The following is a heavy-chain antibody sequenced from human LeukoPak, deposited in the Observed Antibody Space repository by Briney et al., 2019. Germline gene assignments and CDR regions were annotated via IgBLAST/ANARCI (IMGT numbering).Heavy chain of an antibody. CDR2: IRYDGSNK. CDR1: GFTFSSYG. D-gene: IGHD3-9*01. Sequence: PGGSLRLSCAASGFTFSSYGMHWVRQAPGKGLEWVAFIRYDGSNKYYADSVKGRFTISRDNSKNTLYLQMNSLRAEDTAVYYCAKDQYDILTGYYYETGSLYYFDYWGQGTLVTVSS. CDR3: AKDQYDILTGYYYETGSLYYFDY. J-gene: IGHJ4*02. V-gene: IGHV3-30*02.